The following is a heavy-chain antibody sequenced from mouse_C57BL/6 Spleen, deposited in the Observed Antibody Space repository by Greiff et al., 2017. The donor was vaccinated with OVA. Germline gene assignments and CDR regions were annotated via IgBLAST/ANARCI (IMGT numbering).Heavy chain of an antibody. CDR1: GYTFTNYW. D-gene: IGHD1-1*01. CDR2: IYPGGGYT. V-gene: IGHV1-63*01. Sequence: VQLQQSGAELVRPGTSVKMSCKASGYTFTNYWIGWAKQRPGHGLEWIGDIYPGGGYTNYNEKFKGKATLTADKSSSTAYMQFSSLTSEDSAIYYCARGHYYGSSYDYAMDDWGQGTSVTVSS. CDR3: ARGHYYGSSYDYAMDD. J-gene: IGHJ4*01.